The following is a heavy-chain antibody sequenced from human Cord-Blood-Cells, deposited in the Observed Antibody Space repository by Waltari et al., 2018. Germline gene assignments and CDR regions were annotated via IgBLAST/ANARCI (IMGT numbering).Heavy chain of an antibody. CDR3: ARPGEEGTNWYFDL. J-gene: IGHJ2*01. CDR2: INHSGST. Sequence: QVQLQQWGAGLLKPSETLSLTCAVYGGSFSGYYWSWIRQPPGKGLEWIGEINHSGSTNSNPSLKSRVTISVDTSKNQFSLKLSSVTAADTAVYYCARPGEEGTNWYFDLWGRGTLVTVSS. D-gene: IGHD3-10*01. CDR1: GGSFSGYY. V-gene: IGHV4-34*01.